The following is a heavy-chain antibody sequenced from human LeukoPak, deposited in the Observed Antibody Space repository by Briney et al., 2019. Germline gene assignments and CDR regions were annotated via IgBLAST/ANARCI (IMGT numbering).Heavy chain of an antibody. CDR3: ARCRFGELLTFDP. V-gene: IGHV4-59*01. J-gene: IGHJ5*02. CDR1: GGSISNDY. CDR2: IYYSGST. Sequence: SETLSLTCTVSGGSISNDYLSWIRQPPGKGLEWIGYIYYSGSTNYNPSLKSRVTISVDTSKNQFSLKLSSVTAADTAVYYCARCRFGELLTFDPWGQGTLVTVSS. D-gene: IGHD3-10*01.